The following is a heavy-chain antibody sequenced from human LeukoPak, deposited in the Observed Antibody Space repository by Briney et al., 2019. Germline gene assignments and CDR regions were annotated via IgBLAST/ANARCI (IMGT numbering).Heavy chain of an antibody. J-gene: IGHJ4*02. CDR3: ARDALRGSVDY. CDR1: GFTFSSYW. CDR2: VHPDGSNT. V-gene: IGHV3-74*01. D-gene: IGHD6-19*01. Sequence: PGGSLRLSCAASGFTFSSYWMHWVRQAPGKGLVWVSYVHPDGSNTNYADSVKGRFTISRDNAKNSLYLQMNSLRAEDTAVYYCARDALRGSVDYWGQGTLVTVSS.